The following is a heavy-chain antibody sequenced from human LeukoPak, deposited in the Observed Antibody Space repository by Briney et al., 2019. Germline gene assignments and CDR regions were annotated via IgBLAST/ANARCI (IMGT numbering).Heavy chain of an antibody. J-gene: IGHJ3*02. CDR3: ARDLGYSAYATVRGYTFDI. CDR2: IYSGGST. CDR1: GFTVSTNY. Sequence: PVGSLRLSCAASGFTVSTNYMSWVRQAPGKGLEWVSIIYSGGSTYYADSVKGRFTISRDNSKNTLSLQMNSLRAEDTAVYYCARDLGYSAYATVRGYTFDIWGQGTMVTVSS. D-gene: IGHD5-12*01. V-gene: IGHV3-66*01.